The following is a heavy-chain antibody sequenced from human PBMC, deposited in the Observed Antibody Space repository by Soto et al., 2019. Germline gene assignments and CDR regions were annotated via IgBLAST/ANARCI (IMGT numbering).Heavy chain of an antibody. CDR2: INYLGNT. CDR1: GVSIGSFY. CDR3: ARAKGIDFRPFDY. J-gene: IGHJ4*02. V-gene: IGHV4-59*01. Sequence: PXETLSLTCIVSGVSIGSFYWSWIRQPPGRGLEWIGYINYLGNTKYNPSLRGRITLSVDTSKNQISLKLTSVTPADTAVYFCARAKGIDFRPFDYWGPGSLVTVSS. D-gene: IGHD4-4*01.